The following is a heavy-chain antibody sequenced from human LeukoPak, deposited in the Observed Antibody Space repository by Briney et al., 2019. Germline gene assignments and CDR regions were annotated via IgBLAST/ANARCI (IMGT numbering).Heavy chain of an antibody. CDR2: INHSGST. CDR3: ARGAKVWLFDY. V-gene: IGHV4-34*01. D-gene: IGHD5-24*01. CDR1: GGSFSGYY. J-gene: IGHJ4*02. Sequence: PSETLSLTCAVCGGSFSGYYWSWIRQPPGKGLEWIGEINHSGSTNYNPSLKSRVTISVDTSKNQFSLKLSSVTAADTAVYYCARGAKVWLFDYWGQGTLVTVSS.